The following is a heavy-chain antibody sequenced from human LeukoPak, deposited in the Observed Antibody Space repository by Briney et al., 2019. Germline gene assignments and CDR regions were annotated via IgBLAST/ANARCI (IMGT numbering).Heavy chain of an antibody. CDR3: ARDLASSIWYVDDY. CDR2: INPNSGGT. J-gene: IGHJ4*02. Sequence: ASVKVSCKASGYTFTGYYMHWVRQAPGQGLEWMGWINPNSGGTNYAQKFQGRVTMTRDTSISTAYMELNRLRSDDTAVYYWARDLASSIWYVDDYWGQGTVDSVSS. V-gene: IGHV1-2*02. D-gene: IGHD6-13*01. CDR1: GYTFTGYY.